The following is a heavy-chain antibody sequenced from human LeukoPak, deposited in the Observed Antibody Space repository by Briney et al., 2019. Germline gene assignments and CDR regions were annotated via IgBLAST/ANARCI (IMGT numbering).Heavy chain of an antibody. CDR1: GLTFNLYA. D-gene: IGHD4-17*01. CDR3: ARGHTAVTRYFDF. V-gene: IGHV3-21*01. CDR2: ISSGSSAI. J-gene: IGHJ4*02. Sequence: ALRRSCAASGLTFNLYAMRWVRQNPGKGLEWVSIISSGSSAIFSADALKGRFTISRDDAKNLLYLDMNSLRAEGTAVYYCARGHTAVTRYFDFWGQGTLVTVSS.